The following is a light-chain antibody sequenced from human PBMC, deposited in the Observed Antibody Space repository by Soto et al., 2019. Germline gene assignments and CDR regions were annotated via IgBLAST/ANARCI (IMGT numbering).Light chain of an antibody. V-gene: IGKV3-20*01. J-gene: IGKJ5*01. CDR3: QQYDSSPIT. Sequence: EIVLTQSPGTLSLSPGERATLSCRASQSVSSSYLVWYQQKPGQAPSLLIYGASRRATGIPDRFSGSGSGTDFTLTISRLEPEDFAVYYCQQYDSSPITFGQGTRLEI. CDR2: GAS. CDR1: QSVSSSY.